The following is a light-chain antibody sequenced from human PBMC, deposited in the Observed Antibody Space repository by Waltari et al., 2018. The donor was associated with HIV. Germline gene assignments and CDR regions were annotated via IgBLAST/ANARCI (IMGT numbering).Light chain of an antibody. J-gene: IGLJ3*02. V-gene: IGLV2-11*01. CDR2: DVS. CDR1: SSDVGGYNY. CDR3: CSYAGSHTPWV. Sequence: QSALTQPRSVTGSPGQSVTISCTGTSSDVGGYNYVSWYQHHPGKAPKLIIYDVSKGPSGVPDRFSGSKSGNTASLTISGLQAEDEVHYYCCSYAGSHTPWVFGGGTKVTVL.